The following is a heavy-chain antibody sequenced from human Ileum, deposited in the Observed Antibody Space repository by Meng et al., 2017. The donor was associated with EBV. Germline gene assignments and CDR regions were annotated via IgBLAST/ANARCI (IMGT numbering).Heavy chain of an antibody. V-gene: IGHV4-59*01. J-gene: IGHJ4*02. CDR2: IYYTGST. D-gene: IGHD3-22*01. CDR3: ARGDDSNGYGDS. CDR1: GGSIGSYY. Sequence: VPLEESGPGLVKPSETLSLSCSVSGGSIGSYYWSWIRQPPGKGLEWIGFIYYTGSTNYNPSLGSRVTISFDPAKTQFSLNLISVTAADTAVYYCARGDDSNGYGDSWGQGTLVTVSS.